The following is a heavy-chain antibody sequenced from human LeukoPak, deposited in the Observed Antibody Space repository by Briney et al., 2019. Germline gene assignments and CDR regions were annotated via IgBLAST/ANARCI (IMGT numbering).Heavy chain of an antibody. CDR1: GFTFSSYA. CDR3: AKDVVPYSGAFDI. J-gene: IGHJ3*02. D-gene: IGHD3-10*01. CDR2: ISGSGGST. V-gene: IGHV3-23*01. Sequence: GGSLRLSCAASGFTFSSYAMSWVRQAPGKGLEWVSEISGSGGSTYYADSVKGRFTISRDNSKNTLYLQMNSLRAEDTAVYYCAKDVVPYSGAFDIWGQGTMVTVSS.